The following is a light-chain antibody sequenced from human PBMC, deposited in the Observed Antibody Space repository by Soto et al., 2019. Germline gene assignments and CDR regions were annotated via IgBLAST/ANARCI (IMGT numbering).Light chain of an antibody. Sequence: QSALTQPASVSGSPGQSITISCTGTSGDVGSYNLVSWYQQYPGKAPKLITYEVSKRPSGVSRRFSGSKSGNTASLTISGLRTEDEADYFCCSYAGDTSYVFGIGTKVTVL. CDR2: EVS. J-gene: IGLJ1*01. CDR3: CSYAGDTSYV. V-gene: IGLV2-23*02. CDR1: SGDVGSYNL.